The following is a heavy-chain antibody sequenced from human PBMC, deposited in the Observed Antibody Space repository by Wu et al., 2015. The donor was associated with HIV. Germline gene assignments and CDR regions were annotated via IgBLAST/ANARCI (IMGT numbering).Heavy chain of an antibody. Sequence: ELVQSGAEVKNPGASVKVSCVASGHSFTAQYTHWVRQAPGQGLEWMGWINPNNGGTKSAQKFQGRVTMTTDTSTSTGYMELRSLRSDDTAVYYCARDARNGWERVAFDYWGQGTLVIVSS. CDR2: INPNNGGT. D-gene: IGHD1-26*01. CDR3: ARDARNGWERVAFDY. V-gene: IGHV1-2*02. CDR1: GHSFTAQY. J-gene: IGHJ4*02.